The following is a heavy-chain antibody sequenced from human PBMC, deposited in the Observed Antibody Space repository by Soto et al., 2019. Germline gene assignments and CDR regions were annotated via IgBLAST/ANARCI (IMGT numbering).Heavy chain of an antibody. CDR2: FDPEDGET. J-gene: IGHJ6*03. Sequence: ASVKVSCKVSGYTLTELSMHWVRQAPGKGLEWMGGFDPEDGETIYAQKFQGRVTMTEDTSTDTAYMELSSLRSEDTAVYYCATYSDFWSGYVPSYYMDVWGKGTTVTVSS. V-gene: IGHV1-24*01. CDR1: GYTLTELS. CDR3: ATYSDFWSGYVPSYYMDV. D-gene: IGHD3-3*01.